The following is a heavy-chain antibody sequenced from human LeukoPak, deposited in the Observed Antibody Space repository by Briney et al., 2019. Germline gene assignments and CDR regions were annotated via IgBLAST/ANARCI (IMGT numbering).Heavy chain of an antibody. V-gene: IGHV3-30*03. CDR3: ARAAGGYNYGPFDY. Sequence: GGSLRLSCAASGFIFSSYGMHWVRQAPGKGLEWVAVMSYDGSNKYYADSVKGRFTISRDNAKNSLYLQMHSLRAEDTAVYYCARAAGGYNYGPFDYWGQGTLVTVSS. J-gene: IGHJ4*02. CDR1: GFIFSSYG. CDR2: MSYDGSNK. D-gene: IGHD5-18*01.